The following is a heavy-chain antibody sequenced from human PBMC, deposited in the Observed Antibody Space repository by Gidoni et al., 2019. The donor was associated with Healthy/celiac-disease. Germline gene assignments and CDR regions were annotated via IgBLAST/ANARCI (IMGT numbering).Heavy chain of an antibody. CDR2: IYPGDSYT. CDR3: ARSREQWLVPDY. Sequence: EVQLVQSGAEVKKPGESLKISGRGWGYSFTSYWLGWVRQMPGKVLEWMGIIYPGDSYTRYSPSFQGHVTISADKSISTAYLQWSSLKASDTAMYYCARSREQWLVPDYWGQGTLVTVSS. D-gene: IGHD6-19*01. CDR1: GYSFTSYW. J-gene: IGHJ4*02. V-gene: IGHV5-51*01.